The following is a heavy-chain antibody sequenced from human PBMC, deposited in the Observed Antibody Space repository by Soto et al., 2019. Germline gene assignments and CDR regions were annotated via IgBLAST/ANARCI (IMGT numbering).Heavy chain of an antibody. Sequence: QLLESGGGFVQPGGSLRLSCVASGFTFSNFAMAWVRQAPGEGLEWVSAISGSGDDTFYADSMKGRFTISRDNSKDPLYLQINSLRAEDTPVYYCANPIPKTGTTFGFWGQGTLVTVSS. J-gene: IGHJ4*02. CDR2: ISGSGDDT. CDR3: ANPIPKTGTTFGF. CDR1: GFTFSNFA. D-gene: IGHD1-1*01. V-gene: IGHV3-23*01.